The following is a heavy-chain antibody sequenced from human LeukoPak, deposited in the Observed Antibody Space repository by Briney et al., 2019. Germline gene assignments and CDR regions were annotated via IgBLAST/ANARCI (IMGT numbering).Heavy chain of an antibody. CDR1: GVTFSSYG. CDR3: TTKVIRGNSGDDYDD. D-gene: IGHD5-12*01. V-gene: IGHV3-30*03. CDR2: ISSDGNDK. Sequence: SGGSLRLSCAASGVTFSSYGMHWLRQAPGKGLEWVALISSDGNDKLYGDSVKGRFTISRDDSKSTLYLQMNSLRAEDTAVYYCTTKVIRGNSGDDYDDWGQGTLVTVSS. J-gene: IGHJ4*02.